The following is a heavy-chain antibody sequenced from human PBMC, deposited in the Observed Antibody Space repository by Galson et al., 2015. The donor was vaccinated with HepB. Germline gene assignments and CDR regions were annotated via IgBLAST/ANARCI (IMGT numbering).Heavy chain of an antibody. CDR2: ITSDIRTI. V-gene: IGHV3-48*02. D-gene: IGHD3-10*01. Sequence: SLRLSCAASGFTFSIYSMNWVRQAPGKGLEWVSYITSDIRTIYYADSVKGQFTISRDNDKSSLYLQMNSLRDEDTAVYYCARSTRGAFDFWGQGTMVTVSS. CDR1: GFTFSIYS. CDR3: ARSTRGAFDF. J-gene: IGHJ3*01.